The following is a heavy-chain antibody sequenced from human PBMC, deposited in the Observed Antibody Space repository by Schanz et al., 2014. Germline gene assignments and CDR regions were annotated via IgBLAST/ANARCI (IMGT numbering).Heavy chain of an antibody. V-gene: IGHV3-11*04. CDR1: GFTFRDYY. J-gene: IGHJ4*02. Sequence: PGGSLRLSCAASGFTFRDYYMSWIRQAPGKGLEWVSALSGSGGSTYYADSVKGRFTMSRDNAKNSLFLQMNRLRAEDTAVYYCARDSRPNYDFLTAYYSIDYWGQGTLVTVSS. CDR2: LSGSGGST. CDR3: ARDSRPNYDFLTAYYSIDY. D-gene: IGHD3-9*01.